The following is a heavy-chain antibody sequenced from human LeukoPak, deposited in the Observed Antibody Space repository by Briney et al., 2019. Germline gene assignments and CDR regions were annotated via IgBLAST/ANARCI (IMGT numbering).Heavy chain of an antibody. CDR1: GLTFSSYW. V-gene: IGHV3-7*01. J-gene: IGHJ4*02. CDR3: ARDREVGATIHDY. Sequence: GGSLRLSCAASGLTFSSYWMSWVRQVPGKGLEWVANIKPDGSDKSYVDSVKGRFTISRDNAENSLYLQLSSLRVDDTAVYFCARDREVGATIHDYWGQGTLVTVSS. CDR2: IKPDGSDK. D-gene: IGHD1-26*01.